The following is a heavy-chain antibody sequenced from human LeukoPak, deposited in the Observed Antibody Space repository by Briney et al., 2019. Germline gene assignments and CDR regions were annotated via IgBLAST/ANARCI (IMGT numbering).Heavy chain of an antibody. D-gene: IGHD3-10*01. CDR3: ARLTSTYRGAAFDY. J-gene: IGHJ4*02. CDR2: IYHSGST. V-gene: IGHV4-38-2*02. CDR1: GYSISSGYY. Sequence: SETLSLTCSVSGYSISSGYYWGWIRQPPGKGLEWIGSIYHSGSTNYNPSLKSRVTISPDTSKNHFSLKVSSVTAADTADYYCARLTSTYRGAAFDYWGQGTLVTVSS.